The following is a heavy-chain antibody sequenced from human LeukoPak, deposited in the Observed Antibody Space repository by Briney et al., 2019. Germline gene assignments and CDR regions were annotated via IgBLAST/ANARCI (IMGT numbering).Heavy chain of an antibody. Sequence: SETLSLTCTVSGGSISSSSYYWGWIRQPPGKGLEWIGSIYYSGSTYYNPSLKSRVTISVDTSKNQFSLKLSSVTAADTAVYYCARGGSYYDFWSGYTVEPYWFDPWGQGTLVTVSS. V-gene: IGHV4-39*07. J-gene: IGHJ5*02. CDR1: GGSISSSSYY. CDR2: IYYSGST. CDR3: ARGGSYYDFWSGYTVEPYWFDP. D-gene: IGHD3-3*01.